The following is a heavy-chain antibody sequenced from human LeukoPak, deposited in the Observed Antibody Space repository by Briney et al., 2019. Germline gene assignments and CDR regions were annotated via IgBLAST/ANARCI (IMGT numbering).Heavy chain of an antibody. D-gene: IGHD3-22*01. V-gene: IGHV1-69*02. CDR2: IIPILGIA. J-gene: IGHJ4*02. CDR1: GGTFSSYT. CDR3: ARGPTMIVVVITGTYYFDY. Sequence: GASVKVSCKASGGTFSSYTISWVRQAPGQGLEWMGRIIPILGIANYAQKFQGRVTITADKSTSTAYMELSSLRSEDTAVYYCARGPTMIVVVITGTYYFDYWGQGTLVTVSS.